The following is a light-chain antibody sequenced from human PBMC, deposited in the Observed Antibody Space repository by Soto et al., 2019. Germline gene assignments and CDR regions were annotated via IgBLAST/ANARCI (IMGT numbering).Light chain of an antibody. CDR3: QSYDSRLSGYV. V-gene: IGLV1-40*01. CDR1: SSNIGAGYD. J-gene: IGLJ1*01. CDR2: GNT. Sequence: QSVLTQPPSVSGAPGQRVTISCTGGSSNIGAGYDVHWYQQLPGTAPKLLIYGNTDRPSGVPDRFSGSKSGTSSSLAITGLQAEDEADYYCQSYDSRLSGYVFGTGPKLTVL.